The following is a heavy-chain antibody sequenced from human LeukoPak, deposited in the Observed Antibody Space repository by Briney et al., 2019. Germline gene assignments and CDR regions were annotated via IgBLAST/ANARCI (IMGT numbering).Heavy chain of an antibody. CDR2: IYITGST. Sequence: PSETLSLTCTVSGDSISSYYWSWIRQPAGKGLEWIGRIYITGSTNYNPSLKSRVTMSLDTSKNHFSLKLSSVTAADTAVYYCARDLRAAAGGDAFDIWGQGTMVTVSS. CDR3: ARDLRAAAGGDAFDI. D-gene: IGHD6-13*01. J-gene: IGHJ3*02. V-gene: IGHV4-4*07. CDR1: GDSISSYY.